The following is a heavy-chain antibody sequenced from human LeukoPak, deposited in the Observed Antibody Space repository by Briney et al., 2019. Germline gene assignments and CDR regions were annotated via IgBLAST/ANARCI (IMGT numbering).Heavy chain of an antibody. J-gene: IGHJ4*02. CDR1: GFTFSSYS. D-gene: IGHD1-26*01. V-gene: IGHV3-48*02. Sequence: GESLRLSCAASGFTFSSYSMNWVRQAPGKGLEWVSHITASGTAMFYADSVKGRFTISRDNAKNSLYLQMNSLRDEDTAVYYCASSGSYRFDYWGQGTLVTVSS. CDR2: ITASGTAM. CDR3: ASSGSYRFDY.